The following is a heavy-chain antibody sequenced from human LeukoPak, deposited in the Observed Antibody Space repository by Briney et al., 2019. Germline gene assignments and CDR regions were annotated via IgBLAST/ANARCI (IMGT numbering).Heavy chain of an antibody. CDR1: GGSISSGSFY. J-gene: IGHJ6*02. D-gene: IGHD6-6*01. CDR3: ARSNSSSSGDYYYGTDV. V-gene: IGHV4-61*02. CDR2: IYTGGTT. Sequence: PSQTLSLTCTVSGGSISSGSFYWRWIRQPAGKGLEWIGRIYTGGTTNYNPSLKSRVTISVYTSKNQFSLKLSSVTAADTALYYCARSNSSSSGDYYYGTDVWGQGTTVTVSS.